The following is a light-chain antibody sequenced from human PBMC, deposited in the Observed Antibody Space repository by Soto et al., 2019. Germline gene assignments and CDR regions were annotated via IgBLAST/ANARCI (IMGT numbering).Light chain of an antibody. J-gene: IGKJ3*01. CDR1: QNINIY. CDR2: AAS. Sequence: DIQMTQSPASLSASVGDRVTITCRPSQNINIYLNWYHQKPGKPPKLLIYAASSLQSGVPSRFSGSGSGTEFTLTISSLQPEDFATYYCQQSYNGPFTFGPGTKVD. V-gene: IGKV1-39*01. CDR3: QQSYNGPFT.